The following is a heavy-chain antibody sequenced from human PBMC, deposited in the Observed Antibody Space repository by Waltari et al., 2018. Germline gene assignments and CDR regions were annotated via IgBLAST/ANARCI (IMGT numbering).Heavy chain of an antibody. V-gene: IGHV4-38-2*02. J-gene: IGHJ4*02. CDR1: GYSISSAYY. Sequence: QVQLQESGPGLVKPSETLSLTCAVSGYSISSAYYWGWIRQPPGKGLEWIGTIYTSGSTNYNPSLKSRVTMSVDTSKNQFSLKLSSVTAADTAVYYCARDSGGPDYWGQGTLVTVSS. CDR2: IYTSGST. CDR3: ARDSGGPDY. D-gene: IGHD3-10*01.